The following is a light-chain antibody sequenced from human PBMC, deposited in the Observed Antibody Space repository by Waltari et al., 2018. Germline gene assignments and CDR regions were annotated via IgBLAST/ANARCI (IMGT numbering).Light chain of an antibody. J-gene: IGKJ1*01. Sequence: EIVLTQSPGTLSLSPGERATLSCRAIQSVSRTLAWYQQKPGQAPRLLIYDVSTRATGIPDRFSGSGFGTDFSLTISRLEPEDFAVYYCQKYGTLPATFGQGTTVEIK. CDR3: QKYGTLPAT. CDR1: QSVSRT. CDR2: DVS. V-gene: IGKV3-20*01.